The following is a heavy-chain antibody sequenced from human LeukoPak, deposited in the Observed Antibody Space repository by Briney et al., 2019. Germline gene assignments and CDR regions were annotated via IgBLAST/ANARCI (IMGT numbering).Heavy chain of an antibody. CDR3: ARDGGYCSGGSCQNWFDP. D-gene: IGHD2-15*01. J-gene: IGHJ5*02. CDR1: GGSISSGGYY. Sequence: SETLSLTCTVSGGSISSGGYYRSWIRQHPGKGLEWIGYIYYSGSTYYNPSLKSRVTISVDTSKNQFSLKLSSVTAADTAVYYCARDGGYCSGGSCQNWFDPWGQGTLVTVSS. CDR2: IYYSGST. V-gene: IGHV4-31*03.